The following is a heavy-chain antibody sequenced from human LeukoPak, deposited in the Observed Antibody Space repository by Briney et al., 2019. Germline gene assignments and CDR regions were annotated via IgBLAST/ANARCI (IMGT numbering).Heavy chain of an antibody. D-gene: IGHD6-6*01. V-gene: IGHV3-23*01. CDR3: AKVPLGSSSPPSFDY. J-gene: IGHJ4*02. Sequence: GGSLRLSCAASGFTFSSYAMSWVRQAPGKGLEWVSAISGSGGSTYYADSVKGRFTISRDNSKNTLYLQMNSLRAEDTAVYYCAKVPLGSSSPPSFDYWGQGTLVTVSS. CDR2: ISGSGGST. CDR1: GFTFSSYA.